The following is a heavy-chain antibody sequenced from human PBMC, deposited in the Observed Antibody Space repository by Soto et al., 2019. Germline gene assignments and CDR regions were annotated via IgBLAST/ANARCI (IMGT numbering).Heavy chain of an antibody. CDR3: ARVSYCSSTSCYPYYYYGMDV. CDR2: IYPGDSDT. J-gene: IGHJ6*02. Sequence: GESLKISCKGSEYSFTSYWIGWVRQMPGKGLEWMGIIYPGDSDTRYSPSFQGQVTISADKSISTAYLQWSSLKASDTAMYYCARVSYCSSTSCYPYYYYGMDVWGQGTTVTVSS. CDR1: EYSFTSYW. D-gene: IGHD2-2*01. V-gene: IGHV5-51*01.